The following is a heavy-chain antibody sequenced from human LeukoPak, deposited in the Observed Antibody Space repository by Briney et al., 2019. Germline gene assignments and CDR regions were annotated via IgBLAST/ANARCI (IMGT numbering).Heavy chain of an antibody. J-gene: IGHJ4*02. CDR2: ISGSGGST. V-gene: IGHV3-23*01. Sequence: PGGSLRLSCAASGFTFSSYAMSWVRQAPGKGLEWASAISGSGGSTYYADSVKGRFTISRDNSKNTLYLQMNSLRAEDTAVYYCAKDYDYYDSSGYFTFDYWGQGALVTVSS. CDR3: AKDYDYYDSSGYFTFDY. D-gene: IGHD3-22*01. CDR1: GFTFSSYA.